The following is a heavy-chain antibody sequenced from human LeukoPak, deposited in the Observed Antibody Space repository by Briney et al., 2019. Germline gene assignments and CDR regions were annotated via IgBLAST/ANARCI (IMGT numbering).Heavy chain of an antibody. D-gene: IGHD5-24*01. J-gene: IGHJ5*02. CDR3: ARASDPWLQLT. Sequence: GGSLRLSCAASGFTFSSYEMNWVRQAPGKGLEWVGNIKQDGSEKRYADSVRGRFSISRDNAQTSLYLQMNSLRAEDTAVYYCARASDPWLQLTWGQGTLVTVSS. CDR1: GFTFSSYE. CDR2: IKQDGSEK. V-gene: IGHV3-7*05.